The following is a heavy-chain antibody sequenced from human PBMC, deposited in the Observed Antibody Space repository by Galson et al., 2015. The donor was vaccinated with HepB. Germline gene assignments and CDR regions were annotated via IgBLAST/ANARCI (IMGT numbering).Heavy chain of an antibody. CDR1: GFTFSSYE. D-gene: IGHD5-12*01. V-gene: IGHV3-48*03. CDR3: ARENGGYDLS. J-gene: IGHJ4*02. Sequence: SLRLSCAASGFTFSSYEMNWVRQAPGKGLEWVPYISSSGSTIFYADSVKGRFTISRDNAKNSLYLQMNSLRAEDTAVYYCARENGGYDLSWGQGTLVTVSS. CDR2: ISSSGSTI.